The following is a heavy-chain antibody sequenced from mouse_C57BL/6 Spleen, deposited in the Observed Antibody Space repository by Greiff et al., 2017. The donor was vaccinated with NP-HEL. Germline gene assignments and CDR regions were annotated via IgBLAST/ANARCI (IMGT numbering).Heavy chain of an antibody. CDR1: GSTFTSYW. CDR3: ARQLRRYAMDY. V-gene: IGHV1-55*01. CDR2: IYPGSGST. D-gene: IGHD3-2*02. J-gene: IGHJ4*01. Sequence: QVQLQQPGAELVKPGASVKMSCKASGSTFTSYWITWVKQRPGQGLEWIGDIYPGSGSTNYNEKFKSKATLTVDTSSSTAYMQLSSLTSEDSAVYYCARQLRRYAMDYWGQGTSVTVSS.